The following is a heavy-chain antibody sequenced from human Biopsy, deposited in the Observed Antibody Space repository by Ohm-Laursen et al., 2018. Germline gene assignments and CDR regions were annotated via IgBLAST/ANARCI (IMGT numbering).Heavy chain of an antibody. D-gene: IGHD1-1*01. CDR1: GYTFTSYG. J-gene: IGHJ6*02. CDR2: IYTEIGNT. Sequence: SSAKVSCKVSGYTFTSYGISWVRQAPGQGLEWVGWIYTEIGNTIHAQNLQGRVTITADTSTSTAYMEVTSLRSDATAVYYCARAKLEPVYYYYGMDVWGQGTTVTVSS. V-gene: IGHV1-18*01. CDR3: ARAKLEPVYYYYGMDV.